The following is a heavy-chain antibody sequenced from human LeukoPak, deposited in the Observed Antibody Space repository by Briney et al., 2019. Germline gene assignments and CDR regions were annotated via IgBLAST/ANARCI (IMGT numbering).Heavy chain of an antibody. V-gene: IGHV3-30*18. J-gene: IGHJ4*02. CDR2: ISYDGSNK. CDR3: AEEGSSGWYDAFDY. Sequence: GGSLRLSCAASGFTFSSYGMHWVRQAPGKGLEWVAVISYDGSNKYYADSVKGRFTISRDNSKNTLYLQMNSLRAEDTAVYYCAEEGSSGWYDAFDYWGQGTLVTVSS. D-gene: IGHD6-19*01. CDR1: GFTFSSYG.